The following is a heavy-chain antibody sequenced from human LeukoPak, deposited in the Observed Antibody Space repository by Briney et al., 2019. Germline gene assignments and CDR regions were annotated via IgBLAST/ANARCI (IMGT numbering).Heavy chain of an antibody. V-gene: IGHV4-34*01. CDR2: INHSGST. J-gene: IGHJ4*02. CDR1: GGSFSGYY. Sequence: RPSETLSLTCAVYGGSFSGYYWSWIRQPPGKGLEWIGEINHSGSTNYNPSLKSRVTISVDTSKNQFSLKLSSVTATDTAVYYCARNSDYGDYDWGQGTLVTVSS. D-gene: IGHD4-17*01. CDR3: ARNSDYGDYD.